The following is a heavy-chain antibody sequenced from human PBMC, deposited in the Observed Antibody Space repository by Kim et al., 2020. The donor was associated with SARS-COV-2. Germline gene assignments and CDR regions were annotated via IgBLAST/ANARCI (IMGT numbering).Heavy chain of an antibody. CDR2: INSDGSST. J-gene: IGHJ6*02. D-gene: IGHD6-13*01. Sequence: GGSLRLSCAASGFTFSSYWMHWVRQAPGKGLVWVSRINSDGSSTSYADSVKGRFTISRDNARNTLYLKMNSLRAGDTAVYYCANLEGSSSWPIYYYYGMDVWGHGTTVTVAS. V-gene: IGHV3-74*01. CDR1: GFTFSSYW. CDR3: ANLEGSSSWPIYYYYGMDV.